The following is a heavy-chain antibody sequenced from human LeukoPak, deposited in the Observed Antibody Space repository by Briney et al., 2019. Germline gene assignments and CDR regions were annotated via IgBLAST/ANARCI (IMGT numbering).Heavy chain of an antibody. V-gene: IGHV3-7*01. D-gene: IGHD6-13*01. CDR3: ATAPAAADSF. CDR1: GFTFSSFW. Sequence: GGSLRLSCAASGFTFSSFWLTWVRQAPGKGLEWVANIERDGSKKTYVDSVKGRFTISRDNAKNSLYLQMSSLRAEDTAVYYCATAPAAADSFWGQGAPVAVSA. CDR2: IERDGSKK. J-gene: IGHJ4*02.